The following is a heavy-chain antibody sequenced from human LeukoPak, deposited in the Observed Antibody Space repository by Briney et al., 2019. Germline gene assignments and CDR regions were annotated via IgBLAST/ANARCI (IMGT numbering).Heavy chain of an antibody. CDR1: GGSISSSSYY. V-gene: IGHV4-39*07. CDR2: IYYSGST. D-gene: IGHD6-19*01. J-gene: IGHJ4*02. Sequence: PSETLSLTCTVSGGSISSSSYYWGWIRQPPGKGLEWIGSIYYSGSTYYNPSLKSRVTISVDTSKNQFSLKLSSVTAADTAVYYCTRVEAITRSGWQPYYFDYWGQGTLVTVSS. CDR3: TRVEAITRSGWQPYYFDY.